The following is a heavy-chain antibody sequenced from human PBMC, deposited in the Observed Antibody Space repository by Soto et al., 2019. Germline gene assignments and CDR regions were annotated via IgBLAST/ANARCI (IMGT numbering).Heavy chain of an antibody. Sequence: QVQLEQSGAEVKKPGSSVKVSCKASGGTFRNYAISWVRQAPGQGLEWMGGIIPIFGTANYAQKLQDRVTITADESTSTAYMELSSLRSDDTAVYYCARSRSAGYVYFDSWGQGTLVTVSS. CDR2: IIPIFGTA. J-gene: IGHJ4*02. CDR1: GGTFRNYA. D-gene: IGHD3-10*02. V-gene: IGHV1-69*12. CDR3: ARSRSAGYVYFDS.